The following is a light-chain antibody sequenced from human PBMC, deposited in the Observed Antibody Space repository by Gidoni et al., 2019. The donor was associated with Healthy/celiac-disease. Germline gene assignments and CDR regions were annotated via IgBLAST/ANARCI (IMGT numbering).Light chain of an antibody. CDR3: QQRRNWPL. CDR2: DAS. J-gene: IGKJ3*01. CDR1: QSVSSY. Sequence: EIVLTQSPATLSLSPGERATLSCRASQSVSSYLAWYQQKPGQAPRLLIYDASNRATGIPDRLSGSGSGTDFTLNISSLEPEDFAVYYCQQRRNWPLFGPGTKVDIK. V-gene: IGKV3-11*01.